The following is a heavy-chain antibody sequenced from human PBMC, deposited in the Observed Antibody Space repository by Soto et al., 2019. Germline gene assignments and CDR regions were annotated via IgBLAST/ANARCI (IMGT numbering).Heavy chain of an antibody. CDR2: ISYDGSNK. CDR1: GFTFSSYG. V-gene: IGHV3-30*18. CDR3: AKEGPEIGPQPSYYYGMDV. Sequence: QTGGSLRLSCAASGFTFSSYGMHWVRQAPGKGLEWVAVISYDGSNKYYADSVKGRFTISRDNSKNTLYLQMNSLRAEDTAVYYCAKEGPEIGPQPSYYYGMDVWGQGTTVTVSS. J-gene: IGHJ6*02. D-gene: IGHD3-10*01.